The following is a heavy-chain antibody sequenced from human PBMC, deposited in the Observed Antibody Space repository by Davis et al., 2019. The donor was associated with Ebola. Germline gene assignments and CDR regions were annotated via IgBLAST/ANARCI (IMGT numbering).Heavy chain of an antibody. CDR1: GDGSISSSNDY. J-gene: IGHJ4*02. D-gene: IGHD1-20*01. CDR3: GSGRDYTWNY. Sequence: SETLSLTCTVSGDGSISSSNDYWGWIRQSPGKGLEWIGSMYYSGSAFYNPSLKSRVTISLDTSKNQFSLKLSSVTAADTAVYFCGSGRDYTWNYWGQGTLVTVSP. V-gene: IGHV4-39*01. CDR2: MYYSGSA.